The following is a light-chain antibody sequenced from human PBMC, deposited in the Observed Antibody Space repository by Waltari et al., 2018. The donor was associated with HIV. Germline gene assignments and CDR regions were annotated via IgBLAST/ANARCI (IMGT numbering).Light chain of an antibody. CDR3: QSYDSSLSGSV. Sequence: QSVLTQPPSVSGAPGQGVTLSCNGSSSNIGARYGVQWYQQLPGTAPKLLIFGTTKRPAGVPDRFSGSRSGTSASLAITGLQAEDEADYYCQSYDSSLSGSVFCGGTTLTVL. CDR1: SSNIGARYG. V-gene: IGLV1-40*01. CDR2: GTT. J-gene: IGLJ2*01.